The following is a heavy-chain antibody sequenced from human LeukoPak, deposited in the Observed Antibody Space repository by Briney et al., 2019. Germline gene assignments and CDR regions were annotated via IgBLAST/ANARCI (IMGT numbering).Heavy chain of an antibody. CDR3: ALGELSPRPGVFDY. CDR1: GFTFSSYA. CDR2: IRGSGGST. D-gene: IGHD3-16*02. Sequence: GGPLRLSCAASGFTFSSYAMSWVRQAPGKGLEWVSAIRGSGGSTYYADSVKGRFTISRDNSKNTLYLQMNSLRAEDTAVYYCALGELSPRPGVFDYWGQGTLVTVSS. V-gene: IGHV3-23*01. J-gene: IGHJ4*02.